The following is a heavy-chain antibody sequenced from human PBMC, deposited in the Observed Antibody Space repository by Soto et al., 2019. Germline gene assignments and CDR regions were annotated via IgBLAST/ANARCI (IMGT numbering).Heavy chain of an antibody. D-gene: IGHD5-18*01. CDR2: IYNNGRT. Sequence: SETLSLTCTVSGDSMTSDNFYWTWIRQLPGKGLEWIGCIYNNGRTYYNPSLKSRLSISVDTSKSHFSLSLTSVTAADTALYYWVRGGYTPGHETLEYWGQGTQVIVSS. V-gene: IGHV4-31*02. CDR1: GDSMTSDNFY. J-gene: IGHJ4*02. CDR3: VRGGYTPGHETLEY.